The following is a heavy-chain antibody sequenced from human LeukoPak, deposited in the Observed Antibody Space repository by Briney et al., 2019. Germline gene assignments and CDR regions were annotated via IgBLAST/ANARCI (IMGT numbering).Heavy chain of an antibody. J-gene: IGHJ6*02. D-gene: IGHD3-22*01. Sequence: RASVKVSCKVSGYTLTELSMHWVRQAPGKGLEWMGGFDPEDGETIYAQKFQGRVTMTEDTSTDTAYMELSSLRSEDTAVYYCARTYYYDSSGYYEYYYYGMDVWGQGTTVTVSS. CDR3: ARTYYYDSSGYYEYYYYGMDV. V-gene: IGHV1-24*01. CDR2: FDPEDGET. CDR1: GYTLTELS.